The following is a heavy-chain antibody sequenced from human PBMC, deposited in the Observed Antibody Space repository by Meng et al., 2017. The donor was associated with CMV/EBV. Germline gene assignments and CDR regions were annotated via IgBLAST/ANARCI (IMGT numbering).Heavy chain of an antibody. V-gene: IGHV3-30*18. CDR3: AKVRGKVGATGYFDS. Sequence: SEFRFSNYGMHWVRKAPGKGLEWVELISFDGNNKYYTDSVKGRFTISRDNSKNTLYLQMNSLRAEDTAVYYCAKVRGKVGATGYFDSWGQGTLVTVSS. D-gene: IGHD1-26*01. J-gene: IGHJ4*02. CDR1: EFRFSNYG. CDR2: ISFDGNNK.